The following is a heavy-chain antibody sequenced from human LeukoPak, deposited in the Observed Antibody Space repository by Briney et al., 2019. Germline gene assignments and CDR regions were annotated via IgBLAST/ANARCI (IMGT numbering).Heavy chain of an antibody. Sequence: ASVKVSCKASGYTFTGYYMHWVRQAPGQGLEWMGWINPNSGGTNYAQKFQGRVTMTRDTSISTAYMELSRLRSDDTAVYYCASFPDTYSSSWYGGGFDPWGQGTLVTVSS. V-gene: IGHV1-2*02. CDR2: INPNSGGT. CDR3: ASFPDTYSSSWYGGGFDP. D-gene: IGHD6-13*01. J-gene: IGHJ5*02. CDR1: GYTFTGYY.